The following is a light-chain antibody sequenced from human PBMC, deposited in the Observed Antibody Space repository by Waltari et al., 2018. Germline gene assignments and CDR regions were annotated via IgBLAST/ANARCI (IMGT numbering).Light chain of an antibody. V-gene: IGLV1-51*02. J-gene: IGLJ2*01. Sequence: QSVLTQPPSVSAAPGQKVTISCSGSDSNIGTNFVSWYQQVPGTAPKLLIYDDEKRPSGIPSRFSGSKSGTSATLAITGLQPGDEADFYCGTWDTSLSPHVIFGGGTRLTVL. CDR3: GTWDTSLSPHVI. CDR1: DSNIGTNF. CDR2: DDE.